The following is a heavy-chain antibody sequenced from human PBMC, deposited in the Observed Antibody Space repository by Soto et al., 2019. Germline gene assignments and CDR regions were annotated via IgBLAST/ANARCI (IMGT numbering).Heavy chain of an antibody. V-gene: IGHV5-51*01. J-gene: IGHJ6*02. CDR2: IYPGDSDT. D-gene: IGHD2-15*01. Sequence: GESLKISCNGSGYSFTSYWIGWVRQMPGKGLEWMGIIYPGDSDTRYSPSFQGQVTISADKSISTAYLQWSSLKASDTAMYYCARHVAVVTPRGDYGMDVWGQGTTVTVSS. CDR3: ARHVAVVTPRGDYGMDV. CDR1: GYSFTSYW.